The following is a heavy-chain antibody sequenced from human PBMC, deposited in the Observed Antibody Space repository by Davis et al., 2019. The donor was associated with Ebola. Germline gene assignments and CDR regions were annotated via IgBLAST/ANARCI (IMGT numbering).Heavy chain of an antibody. CDR3: AKGGGSYYKEFGY. J-gene: IGHJ4*02. CDR1: GFTFSSYG. V-gene: IGHV3-33*06. D-gene: IGHD1-26*01. Sequence: GGSLRLSCAASGFTFSSYGMHWVRQAPGKGLEWVAVIWYDGSNKYYADSVKGRFTISRDNSKNTLYLQMNSLRAEDTAVYYCAKGGGSYYKEFGYWGQGTLVTVSS. CDR2: IWYDGSNK.